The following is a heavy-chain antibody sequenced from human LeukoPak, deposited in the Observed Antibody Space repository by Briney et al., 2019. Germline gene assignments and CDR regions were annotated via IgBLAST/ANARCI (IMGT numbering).Heavy chain of an antibody. V-gene: IGHV4-34*01. Sequence: PSETLSLTCAVYGGSLSGYYWSWIRQPPGKGLEWIGEINHSGSTNYNPSLKSRVTISVDTSKNQFSLKLSSVTAADTAVYYCARGRISQWLVRFDYWDQGTLVTVSS. CDR1: GGSLSGYY. CDR3: ARGRISQWLVRFDY. D-gene: IGHD6-19*01. J-gene: IGHJ4*02. CDR2: INHSGST.